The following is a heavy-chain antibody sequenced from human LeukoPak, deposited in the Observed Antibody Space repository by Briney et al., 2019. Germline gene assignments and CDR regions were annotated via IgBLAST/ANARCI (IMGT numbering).Heavy chain of an antibody. Sequence: PSETLSLTCAVYGGSFSGYYWSWIRQLPGKGLEWIGEINHSGSTNYNPSLKSRVTISVDTSKNQFSLKLSSVTAADTAVYYCARGGLTIFGVVIIQRSYWYFDLWGRGTLVTVSS. D-gene: IGHD3-3*01. V-gene: IGHV4-34*01. CDR1: GGSFSGYY. CDR2: INHSGST. J-gene: IGHJ2*01. CDR3: ARGGLTIFGVVIIQRSYWYFDL.